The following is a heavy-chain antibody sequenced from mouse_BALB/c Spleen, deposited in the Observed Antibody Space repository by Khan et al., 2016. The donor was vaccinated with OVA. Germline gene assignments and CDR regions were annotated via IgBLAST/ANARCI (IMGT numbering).Heavy chain of an antibody. Sequence: QVQLQQSGAELVKPGASVKLSCKASGYTFTSYDINWVRQRPEQGLEWIGWMFPGDGSTKYNENFKGKATLTNDKSSSTAYMQLSRLTSEDAGAYFCARGGYGGVAYWGQGTLVTVSA. D-gene: IGHD2-2*01. CDR1: GYTFTSYD. CDR3: ARGGYGGVAY. CDR2: MFPGDGST. V-gene: IGHV1-85*01. J-gene: IGHJ3*01.